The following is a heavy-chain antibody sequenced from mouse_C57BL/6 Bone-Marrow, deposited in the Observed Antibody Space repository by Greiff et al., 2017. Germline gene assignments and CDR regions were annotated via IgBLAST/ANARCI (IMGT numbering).Heavy chain of an antibody. D-gene: IGHD1-1*01. V-gene: IGHV1-80*01. J-gene: IGHJ4*01. CDR1: GYAFSSYW. CDR2: LYPGDGDT. Sequence: VQLQQSGAELVKPGASVKISCKASGYAFSSYWMNWVKQRPGKGLEWIGQLYPGDGDTNYNGKFKGKATLTADTSSSTAYMQLSSLTSEDSAVYFCARGYGSSFYYAMDYWGQGTSVTVSS. CDR3: ARGYGSSFYYAMDY.